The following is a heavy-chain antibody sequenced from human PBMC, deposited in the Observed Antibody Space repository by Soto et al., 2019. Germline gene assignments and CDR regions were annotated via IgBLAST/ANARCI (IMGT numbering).Heavy chain of an antibody. J-gene: IGHJ6*02. Sequence: QVQLQESGPGLVKPSQTLSLTCTVSGGSISSGDYYWSWIRQPPGKVLEWIGYTYYSGSTYYSPSLKSLVTISIDTSKNHCSLKRSSVTATDLAVYYCARGHLAADGTLYYYYGMDVWGQGTTVTVSS. V-gene: IGHV4-30-4*01. D-gene: IGHD6-13*01. CDR2: TYYSGST. CDR1: GGSISSGDYY. CDR3: ARGHLAADGTLYYYYGMDV.